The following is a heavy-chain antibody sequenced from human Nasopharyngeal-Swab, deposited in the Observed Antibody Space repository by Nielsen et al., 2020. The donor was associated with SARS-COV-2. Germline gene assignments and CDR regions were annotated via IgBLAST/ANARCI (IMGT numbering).Heavy chain of an antibody. CDR2: IGDKDHNYAT. J-gene: IGHJ4*02. CDR1: GFISSASA. V-gene: IGHV3-73*01. CDR3: TTDFYFDY. Sequence: GGSLSPSCAASGFISSASAIHWVPQAPGKGLDWVARIGDKDHNYATTYGASVQGRFTISRDDSKNTAFLQMDSLKTEDTALYYCTTDFYFDYWGQGTLVTVSS.